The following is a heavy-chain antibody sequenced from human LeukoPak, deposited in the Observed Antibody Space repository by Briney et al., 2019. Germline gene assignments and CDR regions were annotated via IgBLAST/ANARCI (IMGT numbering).Heavy chain of an antibody. CDR1: GFTFSSYA. Sequence: GRSLRLSCAASGFTFSSYAMHWVRQAPGKGLEWVAVISYDGSNKYYADSVKGRFTISRDNSKNTLYLQMNSLRAEDTAVYYCARVDYWGQGTLVTVSS. CDR3: ARVDY. CDR2: ISYDGSNK. V-gene: IGHV3-30-3*01. J-gene: IGHJ4*02.